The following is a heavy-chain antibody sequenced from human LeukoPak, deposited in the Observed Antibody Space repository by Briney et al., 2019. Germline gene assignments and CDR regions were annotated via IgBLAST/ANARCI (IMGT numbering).Heavy chain of an antibody. J-gene: IGHJ6*03. CDR3: ARGYCGGDCQYYYYYYMDV. CDR1: GYTFTSYY. D-gene: IGHD2-21*02. CDR2: INPSGGST. V-gene: IGHV1-46*01. Sequence: ASVKVSCKASGYTFTSYYMHWVRQAPGQGLEWMGIINPSGGSTSYAQKFQGRVTMTRDTSTSTVYMELSSLRSEDTAVYYCARGYCGGDCQYYYYYYMDVWGKGTTVTVSS.